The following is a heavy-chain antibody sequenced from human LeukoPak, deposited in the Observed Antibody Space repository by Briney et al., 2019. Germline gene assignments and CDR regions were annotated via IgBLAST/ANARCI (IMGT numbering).Heavy chain of an antibody. Sequence: GGSLRLSCAASGFTFSSYAMSWVRQASGKGLEWVSAISGSGGSTYYADSVKGRFTISRDNSKNTLYLQMNSLRAEDTAVYYCAGGQLLYELGYFDYWGQGTLVTVSS. D-gene: IGHD2-2*02. CDR1: GFTFSSYA. J-gene: IGHJ4*02. CDR2: ISGSGGST. V-gene: IGHV3-23*01. CDR3: AGGQLLYELGYFDY.